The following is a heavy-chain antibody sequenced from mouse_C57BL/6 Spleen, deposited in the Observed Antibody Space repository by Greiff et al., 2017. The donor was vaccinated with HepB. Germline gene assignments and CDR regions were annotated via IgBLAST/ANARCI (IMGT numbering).Heavy chain of an antibody. V-gene: IGHV14-3*01. D-gene: IGHD1-1*01. J-gene: IGHJ4*01. CDR1: GFNIKNTY. CDR2: IDPANGTT. Sequence: EVQLHQSVAELVRPGASVKLSCTASGFNIKNTYMHWVQQRPEQGLEWIGRIDPANGTTKSAPKFQGKATITADTSANTAYLPLSSLTSQDTAIYYCAAPFITPDGDYYAMDYWGQGTSVTASS. CDR3: AAPFITPDGDYYAMDY.